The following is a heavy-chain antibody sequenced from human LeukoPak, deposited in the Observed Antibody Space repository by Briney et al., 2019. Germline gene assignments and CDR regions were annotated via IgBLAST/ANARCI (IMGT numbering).Heavy chain of an antibody. V-gene: IGHV4-34*01. CDR2: INHSGST. J-gene: IGHJ4*02. D-gene: IGHD3-22*01. CDR3: AGGYYDSSGYSGGYDY. CDR1: GGSFSGYY. Sequence: SETLSLTCAVYGGSFSGYYWSWIRQPPGKGLEWIGEINHSGSTNYNPSLMSRVTISVDTSKKQFSLKLSSVTAADTAVYYCAGGYYDSSGYSGGYDYWGQGTLVTVSS.